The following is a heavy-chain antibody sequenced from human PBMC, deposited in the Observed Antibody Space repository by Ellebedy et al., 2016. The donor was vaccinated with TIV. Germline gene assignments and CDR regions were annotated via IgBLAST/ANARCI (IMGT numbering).Heavy chain of an antibody. V-gene: IGHV3-74*01. CDR2: INGDGSNV. J-gene: IGHJ4*02. Sequence: GESLKISCAASGFTFSSSWVHWVRQVPGKGLVWVARINGDGSNVGYADSVKGRFTISRDNSKNTLSLQLSSLRAEDTAVYYCAKDPTLDSSDYYGDYFDFWGQGSLVTVSS. CDR3: AKDPTLDSSDYYGDYFDF. CDR1: GFTFSSSW. D-gene: IGHD3-22*01.